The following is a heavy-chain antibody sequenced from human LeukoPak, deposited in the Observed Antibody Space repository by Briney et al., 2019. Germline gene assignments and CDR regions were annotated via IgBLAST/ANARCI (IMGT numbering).Heavy chain of an antibody. CDR2: INPSGGST. V-gene: IGHV1-46*01. CDR1: GYTFTSYY. Sequence: EASVKVSCKASGYTFTSYYMHWVRQAPGQGLEWMGIINPSGGSTSYAQKFQARVTMTRDMSTSTVYMELSSLRSEDTAVYYCARAVATTWYYGPYYFDYWGQGTLVTVSS. J-gene: IGHJ4*02. D-gene: IGHD5-12*01. CDR3: ARAVATTWYYGPYYFDY.